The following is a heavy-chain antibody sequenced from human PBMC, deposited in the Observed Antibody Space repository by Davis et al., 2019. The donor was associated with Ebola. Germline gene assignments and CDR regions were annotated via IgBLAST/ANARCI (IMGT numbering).Heavy chain of an antibody. J-gene: IGHJ4*02. CDR2: IYYSGST. Sequence: SETLSLTCTVSGGSISSYYWSWIRQPPGKGLEWIGYIYYSGSTNYNPSLKSRVTISVDTSKNQFSLKLSSVTAADTAVYYCARLEAAAGLDYWGQGILVTVSS. CDR3: ARLEAAAGLDY. V-gene: IGHV4-59*08. D-gene: IGHD6-13*01. CDR1: GGSISSYY.